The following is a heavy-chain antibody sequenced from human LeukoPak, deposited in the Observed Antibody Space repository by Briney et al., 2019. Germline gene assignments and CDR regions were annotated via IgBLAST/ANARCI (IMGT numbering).Heavy chain of an antibody. J-gene: IGHJ4*02. V-gene: IGHV1-2*02. Sequence: ASVKVSCKASGYTFTGYYMHWVRQAPGQGLEWMGWINPNSGGTNYAQKFRGRVTMTRDTSISTAYMELSRLRSDDTAVYYCARVRAKWELADFDYWGQGTLVTVSS. CDR1: GYTFTGYY. CDR2: INPNSGGT. CDR3: ARVRAKWELADFDY. D-gene: IGHD1-26*01.